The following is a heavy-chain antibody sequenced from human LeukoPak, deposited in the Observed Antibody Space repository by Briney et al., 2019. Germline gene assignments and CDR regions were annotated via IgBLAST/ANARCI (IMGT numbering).Heavy chain of an antibody. CDR3: ARSYGSGNYFDY. CDR1: GDSMSTYY. D-gene: IGHD3-10*01. J-gene: IGHJ4*02. CDR2: IYYSGSA. Sequence: SETLSLTCTVSGDSMSTYYGSWIRQPPGKGLEWIGYIYYSGSAKYNPSLKSRVTISVDTSKNQFSLKLSSVTAADTAVYYCARSYGSGNYFDYWGQGTLVTVSS. V-gene: IGHV4-59*01.